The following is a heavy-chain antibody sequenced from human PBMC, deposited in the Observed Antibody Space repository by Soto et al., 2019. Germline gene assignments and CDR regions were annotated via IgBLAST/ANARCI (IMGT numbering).Heavy chain of an antibody. J-gene: IGHJ4*02. CDR1: GGSISSYY. CDR2: IYYSGST. D-gene: IGHD2-2*01. Sequence: PSETLSLTCTVSGGSISSYYWSWIRQPPGKGLEWIGYIYYSGSTNYNPSLKSRVTISVDTSKNQFSLKLSSVTAADTAVYYCARVNRESCSSTSCYFGFYGYYFDYWGQGTLVTVSS. V-gene: IGHV4-59*01. CDR3: ARVNRESCSSTSCYFGFYGYYFDY.